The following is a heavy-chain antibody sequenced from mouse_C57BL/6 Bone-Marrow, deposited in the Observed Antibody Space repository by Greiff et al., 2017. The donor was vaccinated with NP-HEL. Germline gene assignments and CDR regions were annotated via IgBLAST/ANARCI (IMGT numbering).Heavy chain of an antibody. V-gene: IGHV5-16*01. CDR1: GFTFSDYY. Sequence: EVQVVESEGGLVQPGSSMKLSCTASGFTFSDYYMAWVRQVPEKGLEWVANINYDGSSTYYLDSLKSRFIISRDNAKNILYLQMSSLKSEDTATYYCARCSRGYFDVWGTGTTVTVSS. CDR2: INYDGSST. J-gene: IGHJ1*03. D-gene: IGHD1-1*01. CDR3: ARCSRGYFDV.